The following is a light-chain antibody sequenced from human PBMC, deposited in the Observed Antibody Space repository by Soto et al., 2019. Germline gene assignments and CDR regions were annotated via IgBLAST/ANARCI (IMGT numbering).Light chain of an antibody. CDR1: QSVSSSH. V-gene: IGKV3-20*01. CDR3: QQYGSSPRT. J-gene: IGKJ1*01. Sequence: IVLTQSPGTLSLSPGERATLSCRASQSVSSSHLAWYQQKPGQAPRLLIYGSSSRATGIPDRFSGSGSGTDFTLTISRLAPEDFAVYYCQQYGSSPRTFGQGTKVDIK. CDR2: GSS.